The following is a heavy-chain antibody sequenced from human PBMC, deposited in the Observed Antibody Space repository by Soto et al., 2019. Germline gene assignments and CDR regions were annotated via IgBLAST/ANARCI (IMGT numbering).Heavy chain of an antibody. D-gene: IGHD3-9*01. J-gene: IGHJ4*02. Sequence: SLTLSCATSGFTFATFAMSGVREAPGKGLEWVGFIRSNTFGGTTVYAASVKGRFTISRDDSKSIAYLQMNSLKTEDTAMYYCTRDRDILTGYYSPNSFDYWGQGA. CDR3: TRDRDILTGYYSPNSFDY. CDR1: GFTFATFA. CDR2: IRSNTFGGTT. V-gene: IGHV3-49*02.